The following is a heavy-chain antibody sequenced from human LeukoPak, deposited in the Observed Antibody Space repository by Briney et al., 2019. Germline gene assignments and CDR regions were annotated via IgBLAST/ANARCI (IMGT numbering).Heavy chain of an antibody. Sequence: QSGGSLRLSCAASGFTFSSYGMHWVRQAPGKGLEWVAVISYDGTDKYYADSVKGRFTISRDNSKNTLYLQMNSLRVEDTAIYYCAKDQVEDTAMDYYYYMDVWGKGTTVTVSS. D-gene: IGHD5-18*01. CDR3: AKDQVEDTAMDYYYYMDV. V-gene: IGHV3-30*18. J-gene: IGHJ6*03. CDR2: ISYDGTDK. CDR1: GFTFSSYG.